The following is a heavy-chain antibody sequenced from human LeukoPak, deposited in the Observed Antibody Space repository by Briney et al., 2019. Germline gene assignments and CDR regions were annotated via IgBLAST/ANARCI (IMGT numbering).Heavy chain of an antibody. CDR2: INHSGST. CDR3: ARGGIGRDGYNRFDY. CDR1: GGSFSGYY. V-gene: IGHV4-34*01. J-gene: IGHJ4*02. Sequence: SETLSLTCAVYGGSFSGYYWSWIRQPPGKGLEWIGKINHSGSTNYNPSLKSRVTISVDTSKNQFSLKLSSVTAADTAVYYCARGGIGRDGYNRFDYWGQGTLVTVSS. D-gene: IGHD5-24*01.